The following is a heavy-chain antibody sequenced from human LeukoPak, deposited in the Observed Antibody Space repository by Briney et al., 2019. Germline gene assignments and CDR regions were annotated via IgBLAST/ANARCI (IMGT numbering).Heavy chain of an antibody. CDR3: ARSGYSYGADAFDI. CDR2: IYYSGST. J-gene: IGHJ3*02. Sequence: SETLSLTCTVSGGSISSYYWSWIRQPPGKGLEWIGYIYYSGSTNYNPSLKSRVTISVDTSKNQFSLKLSSVTAADTAVYYCARSGYSYGADAFDIWGQGQWSPSLQ. CDR1: GGSISSYY. D-gene: IGHD5-18*01. V-gene: IGHV4-59*01.